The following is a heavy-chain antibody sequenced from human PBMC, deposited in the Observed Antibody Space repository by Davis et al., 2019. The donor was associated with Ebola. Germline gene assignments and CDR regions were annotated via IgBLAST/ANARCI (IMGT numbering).Heavy chain of an antibody. CDR2: IIPIFGTA. V-gene: IGHV1-69*13. CDR1: GGTFSSYA. J-gene: IGHJ3*02. CDR3: ARCREVATIMRDAFDI. D-gene: IGHD5-24*01. Sequence: SVKVSCKASGGTFSSYAISWVRQAPGQGLEWMGGIIPIFGTANYAQKFQGRVTITADESTSTAYMELSSLRSEDTAVYYCARCREVATIMRDAFDIWGQGTMVTVSS.